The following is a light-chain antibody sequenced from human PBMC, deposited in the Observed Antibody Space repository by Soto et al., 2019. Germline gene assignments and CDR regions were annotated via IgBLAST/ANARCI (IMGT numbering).Light chain of an antibody. CDR1: QGVSNS. CDR2: DAS. V-gene: IGKV3-11*01. J-gene: IGKJ5*01. Sequence: VVLTQSPVTLSLSPGDTATLSCGASQGVSNSLAWYQQRPGQAPRLLIYDASSRATGIPARFSGSGSGTDFTLTISSLEPEDFAVYYCHHRGNGITFGQGTRLEIK. CDR3: HHRGNGIT.